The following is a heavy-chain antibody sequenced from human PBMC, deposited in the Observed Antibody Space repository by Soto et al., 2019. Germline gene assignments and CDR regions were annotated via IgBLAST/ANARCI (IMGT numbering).Heavy chain of an antibody. CDR1: GDSISSNNW. D-gene: IGHD1-26*01. V-gene: IGHV4-4*02. CDR3: ARDGSGSPGAADH. CDR2: VYQSGTT. Sequence: QVQLQESGPGLVKPSETLSLICSVSGDSISSNNWWSWVRQPPGKGLEWIGEVYQSGTTNYNPSLKRRVTMSVDTSKNQFSLNLRSVTAADTAVYYCARDGSGSPGAADHWGQGTLVTVSS. J-gene: IGHJ4*02.